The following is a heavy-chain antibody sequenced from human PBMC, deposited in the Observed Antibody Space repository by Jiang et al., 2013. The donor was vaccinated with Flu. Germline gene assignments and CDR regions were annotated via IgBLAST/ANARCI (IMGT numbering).Heavy chain of an antibody. J-gene: IGHJ6*02. CDR1: GGSIASTNFY. CDR2: LYYSGNT. Sequence: PGLVKPSETVSLTCSVSGGSIASTNFYWGWVRQPPGRGLEWIGSLYYSGNTYYNPSLKSRVTMSADTSKTQFSLRLSSVTAADTAVYYCAISPDLVPAVPSHLEYYSWYGMDVWGQGTTVIVSS. CDR3: AISPDLVPAVPSHLEYYSWYGMDV. V-gene: IGHV4-39*01. D-gene: IGHD2-2*01.